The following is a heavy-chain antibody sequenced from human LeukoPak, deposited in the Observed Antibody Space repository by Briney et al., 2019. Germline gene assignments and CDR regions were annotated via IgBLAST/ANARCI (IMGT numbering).Heavy chain of an antibody. CDR3: ARFREIAMGSYFYYSLDV. D-gene: IGHD5-18*01. J-gene: IGHJ6*03. CDR1: GFTFRSYW. Sequence: GGSLRLSCTASGFTFRSYWMHWVRQVPGKGLVWVSRLSTDGSTTNYADSVKGRFTISRGNAKNTLYLQMNSLRVEDTAVYYCARFREIAMGSYFYYSLDVWGKGTTVTVSS. V-gene: IGHV3-74*01. CDR2: LSTDGSTT.